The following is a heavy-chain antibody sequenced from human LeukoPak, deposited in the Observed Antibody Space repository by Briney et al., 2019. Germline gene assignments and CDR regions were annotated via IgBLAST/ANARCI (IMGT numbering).Heavy chain of an antibody. Sequence: SETLSLTCTVSGGSISSGGYYWSWIRQHPGKGLEWIGYIYYSGSTYYNPSLKSRVTISVDTSKNQFPLKLSSVTAADTAVYYCARGGGYYYDSSGYYYFDYWGQGTLVTVSS. CDR3: ARGGGYYYDSSGYYYFDY. V-gene: IGHV4-31*03. D-gene: IGHD3-22*01. J-gene: IGHJ4*02. CDR1: GGSISSGGYY. CDR2: IYYSGST.